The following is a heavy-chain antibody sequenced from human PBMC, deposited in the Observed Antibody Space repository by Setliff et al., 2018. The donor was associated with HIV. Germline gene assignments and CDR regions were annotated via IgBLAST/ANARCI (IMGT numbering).Heavy chain of an antibody. CDR1: GGTFNNYA. CDR3: ARDTYGGNFQFDY. D-gene: IGHD2-21*02. J-gene: IGHJ4*02. V-gene: IGHV1-69*06. Sequence: SVKVSCKASGGTFNNYAISWVRQAPGQGLEWMGRIIPVFGTSNHAQKFQGRVTITADKSTSTAYMELSSLKSADTAVYYCARDTYGGNFQFDYWGQGTLVTVSS. CDR2: IIPVFGTS.